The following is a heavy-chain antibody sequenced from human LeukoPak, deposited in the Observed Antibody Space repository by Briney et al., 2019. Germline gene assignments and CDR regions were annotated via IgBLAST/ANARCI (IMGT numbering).Heavy chain of an antibody. D-gene: IGHD6-13*01. V-gene: IGHV3-23*01. Sequence: GGSLRLSCAASGFTFSNYVMTWVRQAPGKGLEWVSGISGSGGASYYADSVQGRFSISRDNFKNTLYLQMNSLRAEDTAVYYCAKDTAAGGIFDYWGQGTLVTVSS. CDR1: GFTFSNYV. J-gene: IGHJ4*02. CDR3: AKDTAAGGIFDY. CDR2: ISGSGGAS.